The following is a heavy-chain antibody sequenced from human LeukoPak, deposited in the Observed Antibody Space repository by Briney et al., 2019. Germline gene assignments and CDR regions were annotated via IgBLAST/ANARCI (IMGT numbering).Heavy chain of an antibody. V-gene: IGHV3-33*08. J-gene: IGHJ4*02. CDR3: ARGSEIAAPRPFDY. Sequence: GRSLRLSCVASGFTFSNYGMHWVRQAPGKGLEWVAVIWYDGSNKYYADSVKGRFTISRDNSKNTLYLQMNSLRAEDTAVYYCARGSEIAAPRPFDYWGQGTLVTVSS. D-gene: IGHD6-13*01. CDR1: GFTFSNYG. CDR2: IWYDGSNK.